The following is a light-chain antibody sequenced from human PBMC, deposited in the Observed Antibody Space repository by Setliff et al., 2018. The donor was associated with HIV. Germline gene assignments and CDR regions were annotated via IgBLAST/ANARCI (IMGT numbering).Light chain of an antibody. J-gene: IGLJ1*01. Sequence: QSVLAQPASVSGSPGQSITISCTGTSSDVGGYNYVSWYQHYPGKAPKLMIYEVSNRPSGVSNRSSGSKSGTSASLAIPGLQADDEADYYCQSYDRILGGYVFGTGTKVTGL. CDR1: SSDVGGYNY. CDR3: QSYDRILGGYV. V-gene: IGLV2-14*01. CDR2: EVS.